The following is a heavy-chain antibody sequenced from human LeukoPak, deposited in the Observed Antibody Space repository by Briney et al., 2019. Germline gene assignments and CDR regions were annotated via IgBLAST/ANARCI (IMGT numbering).Heavy chain of an antibody. V-gene: IGHV5-51*01. CDR3: ARSSNYNDSSGYPAEYFQH. J-gene: IGHJ1*01. D-gene: IGHD3-22*01. Sequence: GESLKISCKGSGYSFTSYWIGWVRQMPGKGLEWMGIIYPGDSDTRYSPSFQGQVTISADKSISTAYLQWSSLKASDTAMYYCARSSNYNDSSGYPAEYFQHWGQGTLVTVSS. CDR2: IYPGDSDT. CDR1: GYSFTSYW.